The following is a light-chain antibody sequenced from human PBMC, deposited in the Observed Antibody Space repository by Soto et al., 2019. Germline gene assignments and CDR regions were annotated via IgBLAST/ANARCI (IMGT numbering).Light chain of an antibody. CDR1: SGHSSYI. Sequence: QPVLTQSSSASASLGSSVKLTCTLSSGHSSYIIAWHQQQPGKAPRYLMKLEGSGSYNKGSGVPDRFSGSSSGADSYLTISNLQFEDEADYYCETWDFNTRVFGGGTKLTVL. CDR2: LEGSGSY. CDR3: ETWDFNTRV. V-gene: IGLV4-60*02. J-gene: IGLJ3*02.